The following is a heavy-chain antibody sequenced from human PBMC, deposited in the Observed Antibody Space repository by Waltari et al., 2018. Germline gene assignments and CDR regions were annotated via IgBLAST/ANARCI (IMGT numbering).Heavy chain of an antibody. J-gene: IGHJ1*01. Sequence: QVQLQESGPGLVRPSETLSLTCAVSGYLTNSGYYWGWVRQTPGKGLQWIGTIYHGGDKYYNPSLESRVTMSLDTSKNQFFLKLTSVTAEDTAMYYCVRNGLGYCTSSTCYKNDDWGQGTLVTVSS. CDR2: IYHGGDK. V-gene: IGHV4-38-2*01. CDR3: VRNGLGYCTSSTCYKNDD. CDR1: GYLTNSGYY. D-gene: IGHD2-2*01.